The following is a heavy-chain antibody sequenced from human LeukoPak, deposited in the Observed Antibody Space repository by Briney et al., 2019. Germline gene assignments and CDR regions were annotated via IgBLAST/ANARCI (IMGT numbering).Heavy chain of an antibody. CDR2: IYYSGST. Sequence: PSETLSLTCTVSGGSISSSSYYWGWIRQPPGKGLEWIGSIYYSGSTYYNPSLKSRVTISVDTSKNQFSLKLGSVTAADTAVYYCANGGYCSSTSCYPNWFDPWGQGTLVTVSS. CDR3: ANGGYCSSTSCYPNWFDP. V-gene: IGHV4-39*07. D-gene: IGHD2-2*01. J-gene: IGHJ5*02. CDR1: GGSISSSSYY.